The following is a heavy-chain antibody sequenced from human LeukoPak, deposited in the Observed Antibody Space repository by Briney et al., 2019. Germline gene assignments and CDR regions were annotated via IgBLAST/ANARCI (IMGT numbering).Heavy chain of an antibody. D-gene: IGHD3-10*01. CDR2: ISSSGSTI. CDR1: GFTFSDYY. V-gene: IGHV3-11*01. J-gene: IGHJ4*02. Sequence: GGSLRLSCAASGFTFSDYYMSWIRQAPGKGLEWVSYISSSGSTIYYADSVKGRLTISRDNAKNSLYLQMNSLRAEDTAVYYCARDLHYYYGSGSSLDYWGQGTLVTVSS. CDR3: ARDLHYYYGSGSSLDY.